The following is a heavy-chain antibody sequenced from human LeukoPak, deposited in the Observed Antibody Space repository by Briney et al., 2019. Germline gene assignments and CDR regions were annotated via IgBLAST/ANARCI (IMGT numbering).Heavy chain of an antibody. D-gene: IGHD3-10*01. CDR1: GFTFGDYA. CDR3: TRDQLLWFGELRYYFDY. V-gene: IGHV3-49*03. J-gene: IGHJ4*02. Sequence: GGSLRLSCRASGFTFGDYAMSWFRQAPGKGLEWVGFIRSKAYGGTTEYAASVKGRFTISRDDSKSIAYLQMNSLKTEDTAVYYCTRDQLLWFGELRYYFDYWGQGTLVTVSS. CDR2: IRSKAYGGTT.